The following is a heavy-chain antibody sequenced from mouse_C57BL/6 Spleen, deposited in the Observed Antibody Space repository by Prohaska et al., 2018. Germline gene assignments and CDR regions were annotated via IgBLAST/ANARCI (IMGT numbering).Heavy chain of an antibody. D-gene: IGHD1-1*02. CDR3: ARSWSEGHYYAMDY. CDR2: IYPGDGDT. J-gene: IGHJ4*01. CDR1: GYAFSSYW. V-gene: IGHV1-80*01. Sequence: SGAELVKPGASVKISCKASGYAFSSYWMNWVKQRPGKGLEWIGQIYPGDGDTNYNGKFKGKATLTADKSSSTAYMQLSSLTSEDSAVYFCARSWSEGHYYAMDYWGQGTSVTVSS.